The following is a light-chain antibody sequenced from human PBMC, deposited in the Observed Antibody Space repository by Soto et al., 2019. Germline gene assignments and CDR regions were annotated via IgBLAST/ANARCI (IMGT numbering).Light chain of an antibody. CDR3: QQASAFPPT. V-gene: IGKV1-12*01. CDR2: AGS. J-gene: IGKJ3*01. Sequence: DIQMTQSPSSVSASVGDKVIITCRASQHISGWLAWYQQKPGKAPKLLIYAGSTLQTGVPSRFSGRRSGTDFALTISSLQPEDVGTYYCQQASAFPPTFGPGTKVHIK. CDR1: QHISGW.